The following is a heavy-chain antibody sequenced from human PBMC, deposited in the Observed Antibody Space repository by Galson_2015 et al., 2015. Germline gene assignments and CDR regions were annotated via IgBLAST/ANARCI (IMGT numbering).Heavy chain of an antibody. CDR3: AKATYSSGWPNAFDI. D-gene: IGHD6-19*01. J-gene: IGHJ3*02. CDR1: GFTFSSYA. Sequence: SLRLSCAASGFTFSSYAMSWVRQAPGKGLEWVSGINGGGGSTPYADSVKGRFTISRDNCKNTLNLQMNSLRGEDTAVYYCAKATYSSGWPNAFDIWGQGTMVTVSS. V-gene: IGHV3-23*01. CDR2: INGGGGST.